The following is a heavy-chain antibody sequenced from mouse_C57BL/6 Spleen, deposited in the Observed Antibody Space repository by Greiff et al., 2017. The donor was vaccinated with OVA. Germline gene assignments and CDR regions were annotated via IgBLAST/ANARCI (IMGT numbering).Heavy chain of an antibody. V-gene: IGHV1-80*01. D-gene: IGHD3-1*01. CDR3: ARSGGTLGNWYFDV. CDR2: IYPGDGDT. CDR1: GYAFSSYW. Sequence: QVQLQQSGAELVKPGASVKISCKASGYAFSSYWMNWVKQRPGKGLEWIGQIYPGDGDTNYNGKFKGKATLTADKSSSTAYMQLSSLTSEDSAVYFCARSGGTLGNWYFDVWGTGTTVTVSS. J-gene: IGHJ1*03.